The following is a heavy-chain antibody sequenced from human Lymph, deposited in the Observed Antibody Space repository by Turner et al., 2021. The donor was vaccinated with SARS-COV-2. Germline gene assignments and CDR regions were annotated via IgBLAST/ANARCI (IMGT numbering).Heavy chain of an antibody. CDR1: GFTFSSYA. D-gene: IGHD1-1*01. CDR2: ISSSGGST. Sequence: EVQLLVAGGGLVQPGGSLRLSCVASGFTFSSYAMSWVRQAPGKGLEWVSGISSSGGSTYYADSVKGRFTISRDNSKNTLYLQMNSLRAEDTAVYYCAKDPNWYVLSAVDYWGQGTLVTVSS. CDR3: AKDPNWYVLSAVDY. V-gene: IGHV3-23*01. J-gene: IGHJ4*02.